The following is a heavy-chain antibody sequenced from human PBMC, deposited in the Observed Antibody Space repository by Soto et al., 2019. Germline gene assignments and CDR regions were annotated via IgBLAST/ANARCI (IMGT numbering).Heavy chain of an antibody. CDR2: ISYDGSNK. CDR1: GFTFSSYA. J-gene: IGHJ4*02. CDR3: ARVSLPSGIAAAAHDY. Sequence: QEQLVESGGGVVQPGRSLRLSCAASGFTFSSYAMHWVRQAPGKGLEWVAVISYDGSNKYYADSVKGRFTISRDNSKNTLYLQMNSLRAEDTAVYYCARVSLPSGIAAAAHDYWGQGTLVTVSS. V-gene: IGHV3-30-3*01. D-gene: IGHD6-13*01.